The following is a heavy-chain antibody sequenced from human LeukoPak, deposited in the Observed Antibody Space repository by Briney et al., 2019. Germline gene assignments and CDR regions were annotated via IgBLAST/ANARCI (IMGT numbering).Heavy chain of an antibody. D-gene: IGHD2-8*02. Sequence: ASVKVSCKASGYTFTGYYMHWVRQAPGHGLEWMGLINPTGTGTNYAQKFRGRVTLTRDTSTTTVYMELSSLRSEDTAVYYCAREESGGYFDYWGQGTLVTVSS. J-gene: IGHJ4*02. CDR2: INPTGTGT. CDR1: GYTFTGYY. V-gene: IGHV1-46*01. CDR3: AREESGGYFDY.